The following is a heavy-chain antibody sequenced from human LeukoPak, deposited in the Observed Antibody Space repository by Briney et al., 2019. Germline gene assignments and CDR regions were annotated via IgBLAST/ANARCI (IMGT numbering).Heavy chain of an antibody. CDR2: INPNSGDT. CDR3: ASEASSIVGPTTLAYFDY. V-gene: IGHV1-2*02. Sequence: ASVKVSCKASGYTFTDYYIHWVRKAPGQGLEWMGWINPNSGDTNYAQKFQGRVTMARDASISAAYMELSSLISDDTAVYYCASEASSIVGPTTLAYFDYWGQGTLVTVSS. D-gene: IGHD1-26*01. CDR1: GYTFTDYY. J-gene: IGHJ4*02.